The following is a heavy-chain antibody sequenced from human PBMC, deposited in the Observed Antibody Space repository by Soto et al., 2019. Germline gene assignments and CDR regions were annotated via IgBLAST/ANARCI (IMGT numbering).Heavy chain of an antibody. J-gene: IGHJ6*02. CDR2: IYPGDSDT. Sequence: GESLKISCKGSGYSFTSYWIGWVRQMPGKGLEWMGVIYPGDSDTRYSPPFQGQVTISADKSMDPVDTATYYCTHMRGSGLYGMDVWGQGTTVTVSS. CDR3: MDV. D-gene: IGHD5-18*01. V-gene: IGHV5-51*01. CDR1: GYSFTSYW.